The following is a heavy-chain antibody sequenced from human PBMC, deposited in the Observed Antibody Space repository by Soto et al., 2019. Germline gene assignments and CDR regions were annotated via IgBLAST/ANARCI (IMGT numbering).Heavy chain of an antibody. CDR3: ARGYPRVRACFDY. D-gene: IGHD2-2*01. CDR2: INHSGST. J-gene: IGHJ4*02. V-gene: IGHV4-34*01. CDR1: GGSFSGYY. Sequence: QVQLQQWGAGLLKPSETLSLTCAVYGGSFSGYYWSWIRQPPGKGLEWIGEINHSGSTNYNPSLSSRVTISVDTSKNQFSLKLSSVTAADTAVYYCARGYPRVRACFDYWGQGTLVTVSS.